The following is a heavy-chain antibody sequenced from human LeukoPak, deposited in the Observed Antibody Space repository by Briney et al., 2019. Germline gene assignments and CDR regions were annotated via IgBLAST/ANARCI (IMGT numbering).Heavy chain of an antibody. J-gene: IGHJ4*02. Sequence: GRSLRLSCAASGFTSSSYAMHWVRQAPGKGLEWVAVISYDGSNKYYADSVKGRFTISRDISKNTLYLQMNSLRAEDTAVYYCARDDPYGDYIDYWGQGTLVTVSS. D-gene: IGHD4-17*01. CDR1: GFTSSSYA. CDR3: ARDDPYGDYIDY. CDR2: ISYDGSNK. V-gene: IGHV3-30*04.